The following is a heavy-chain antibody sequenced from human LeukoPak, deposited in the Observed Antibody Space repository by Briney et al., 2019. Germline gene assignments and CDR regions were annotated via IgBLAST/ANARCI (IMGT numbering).Heavy chain of an antibody. J-gene: IGHJ3*02. Sequence: SETLSLTCTVSGGSISSYYWSWFRHPPGKGLEWIGYIYYSGSTNYNPSLKSRVTISVATSKNQFSLKLSSVTAADTAVYYCARVRDCSSTSCYPLDAFDIWGQGTMVTVSS. CDR3: ARVRDCSSTSCYPLDAFDI. CDR1: GGSISSYY. V-gene: IGHV4-59*01. D-gene: IGHD2-2*01. CDR2: IYYSGST.